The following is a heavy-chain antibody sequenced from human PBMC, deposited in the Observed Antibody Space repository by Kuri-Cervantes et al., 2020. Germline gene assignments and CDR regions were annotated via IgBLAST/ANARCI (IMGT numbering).Heavy chain of an antibody. Sequence: GESLKISCAASGFTFSSYGMHWVRQAPGKGLEWVAVISSDGSNKNYADSVKGRFTISRDNSKNTLYLQMNSLKTKDTAVYYCTTDGVYYYYGMDVWGQGTTVTVSS. J-gene: IGHJ6*02. V-gene: IGHV3-30*03. CDR3: TTDGVYYYYGMDV. D-gene: IGHD3-10*01. CDR2: ISSDGSNK. CDR1: GFTFSSYG.